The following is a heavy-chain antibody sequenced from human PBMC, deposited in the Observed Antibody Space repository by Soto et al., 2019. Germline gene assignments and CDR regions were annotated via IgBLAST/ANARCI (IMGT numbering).Heavy chain of an antibody. J-gene: IGHJ4*02. CDR2: ISGSGGST. CDR1: GFTFSSYA. Sequence: EVQLLESGGGLVQPGGSLRLSCAASGFTFSSYAMSWVRQAPGKGLEWVSAISGSGGSTYYADSVKGRFTISRDNSKNTLYLQMNSLRAEDTAVYYCANPLVRREQWLVPLSDYWGQGTLVTVSS. D-gene: IGHD6-19*01. CDR3: ANPLVRREQWLVPLSDY. V-gene: IGHV3-23*01.